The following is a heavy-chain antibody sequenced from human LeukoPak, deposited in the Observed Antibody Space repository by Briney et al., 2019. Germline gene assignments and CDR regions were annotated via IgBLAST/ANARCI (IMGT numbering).Heavy chain of an antibody. D-gene: IGHD3-3*01. J-gene: IGHJ6*03. CDR2: IYYSEST. Sequence: SETLSLTCTVSGGSISSYYWSWIRQPPGKGLEWIGYIYYSESTNYNPSLKSRVTISVDTSKNQFSLKLSSVTAADTAVYYCARLVHDDFWSGWGDYYYMDVWGKGTTVTVSS. V-gene: IGHV4-59*08. CDR1: GGSISSYY. CDR3: ARLVHDDFWSGWGDYYYMDV.